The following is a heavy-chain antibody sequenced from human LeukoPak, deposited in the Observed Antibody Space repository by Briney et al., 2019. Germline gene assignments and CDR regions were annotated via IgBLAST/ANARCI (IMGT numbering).Heavy chain of an antibody. Sequence: ASMKVSCKASGGTFSSYAISWVRQAPGQGLEWMGGIIPIFGTANYAQKFQGRVTITADESASTAYMELSSLRSEDTAVYYCARGGVVAALGGWFDPWGQGTLVTVSS. V-gene: IGHV1-69*13. CDR3: ARGGVVAALGGWFDP. CDR1: GGTFSSYA. CDR2: IIPIFGTA. J-gene: IGHJ5*02. D-gene: IGHD2-15*01.